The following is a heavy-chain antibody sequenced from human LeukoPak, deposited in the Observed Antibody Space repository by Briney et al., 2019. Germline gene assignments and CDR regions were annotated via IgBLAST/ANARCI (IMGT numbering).Heavy chain of an antibody. Sequence: SETLSLTCSVSDGYISNYYLSWIRQPAGKRLEWIGRIHSSGSTSYNPSLKSRVTMSIDTSQSQFSLKLSSVTAADTAVYYCARDPGVDIVSDYWGQGTLVTVSS. CDR3: ARDPGVDIVSDY. CDR1: DGYISNYY. V-gene: IGHV4-4*07. D-gene: IGHD5/OR15-5a*01. CDR2: IHSSGST. J-gene: IGHJ4*02.